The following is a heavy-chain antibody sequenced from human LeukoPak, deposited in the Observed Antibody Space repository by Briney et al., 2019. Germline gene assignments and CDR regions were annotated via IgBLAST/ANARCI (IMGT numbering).Heavy chain of an antibody. CDR3: ASLLGYCSSTSCSP. CDR2: INHSGST. D-gene: IGHD2-2*01. V-gene: IGHV4-34*01. J-gene: IGHJ5*02. Sequence: PSETLSLTCAVYGGSFSGYYWSWIRQPPGKGLEWIGEINHSGSTNYNPSLKSRVTISVDTSMNQFSLKLSSVTAADTAVYYCASLLGYCSSTSCSPWGQGTLVTVSS. CDR1: GGSFSGYY.